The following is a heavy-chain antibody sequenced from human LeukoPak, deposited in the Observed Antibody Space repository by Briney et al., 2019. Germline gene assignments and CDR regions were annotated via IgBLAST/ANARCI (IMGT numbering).Heavy chain of an antibody. CDR2: IFHTGTT. Sequence: SETLSLTCTVSGGSISNYYRSWIRQPPGEGLEWIGYIFHTGTTNYNPSLKSRVTISVDTSRNQFSLKLSSVTAADTAVYYCARYFGGKTLDFWGQGTLVTVSS. D-gene: IGHD4-23*01. CDR1: GGSISNYY. V-gene: IGHV4-59*01. J-gene: IGHJ4*02. CDR3: ARYFGGKTLDF.